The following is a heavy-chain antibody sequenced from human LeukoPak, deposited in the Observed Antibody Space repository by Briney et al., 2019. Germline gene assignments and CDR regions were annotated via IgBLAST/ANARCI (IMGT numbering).Heavy chain of an antibody. CDR1: GGTFSSYA. CDR2: IIPIFGTA. Sequence: GASVTVSCKASGGTFSSYAISWVRQAPGQGLEWMGGIIPIFGTANYAQKFQGRVTITADESTSTAYMELSSLRSEDTAVYYCARDHGRDSSGWYSHETRDYYYYGMDVWGQGTTVTVSS. J-gene: IGHJ6*02. CDR3: ARDHGRDSSGWYSHETRDYYYYGMDV. D-gene: IGHD6-19*01. V-gene: IGHV1-69*13.